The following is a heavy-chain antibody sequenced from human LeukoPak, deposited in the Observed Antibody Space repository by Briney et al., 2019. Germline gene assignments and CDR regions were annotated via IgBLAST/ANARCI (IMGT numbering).Heavy chain of an antibody. D-gene: IGHD4-11*01. J-gene: IGHJ4*02. CDR3: ARDGEYSRSYGLDY. CDR2: IYGGDRT. Sequence: LSGGSLRLSCAASGFSISNIYMSWVRQAPGKGLEWVSVIYGGDRTFYTDSVKDRFTISRDTSKNTVYLQMNSLRPDDTAVYYCARDGEYSRSYGLDYWGQGTQVTVSS. V-gene: IGHV3-66*01. CDR1: GFSISNIY.